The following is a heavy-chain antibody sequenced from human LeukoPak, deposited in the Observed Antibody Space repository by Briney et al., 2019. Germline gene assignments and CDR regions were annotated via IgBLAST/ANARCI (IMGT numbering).Heavy chain of an antibody. D-gene: IGHD4-17*01. CDR1: GFTVSSNY. J-gene: IGHJ5*02. CDR2: ITGGHYPT. CDR3: TKDPNGDYVGAFDP. V-gene: IGHV3-23*01. Sequence: GGSLRLSCAASGFTVSSNYMSWVRQAPGKGLEWVSSITGGHYPTYNTDSVKGRFTISRDNSKDTLYLQMNSLRADDTAVYYCTKDPNGDYVGAFDPWGQGTLVTVSS.